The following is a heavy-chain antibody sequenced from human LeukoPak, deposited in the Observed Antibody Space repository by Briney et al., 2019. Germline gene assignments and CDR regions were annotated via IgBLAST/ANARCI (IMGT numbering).Heavy chain of an antibody. CDR3: ARGGRTTTFPYFYYLDV. Sequence: PSETLSLTCTVSGYSISNGYYWVWIRQPPGKGLEWIGSIYLTGSTYYNPSLKSRVTTSMDTSNKQLSLNLSSVNAADTAVYYCARGGRTTTFPYFYYLDVWGKGTKVTVSS. V-gene: IGHV4-38-2*02. J-gene: IGHJ6*03. D-gene: IGHD4-11*01. CDR2: IYLTGST. CDR1: GYSISNGYY.